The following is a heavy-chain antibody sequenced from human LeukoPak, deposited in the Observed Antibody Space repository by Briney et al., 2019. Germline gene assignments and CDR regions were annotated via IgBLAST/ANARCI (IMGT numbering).Heavy chain of an antibody. CDR1: GYTFTSYD. Sequence: GDSVKVSCKASGYTFTSYDINWVRQATGQGLEWMGWMNPNSGNTGYAQKFQGRVTMTRNTSISTAYMELSSLRSEDTAVYYCARGGYYYGSGSSYNWFDPWGQGTLVTVSS. J-gene: IGHJ5*02. D-gene: IGHD3-10*01. CDR2: MNPNSGNT. V-gene: IGHV1-8*01. CDR3: ARGGYYYGSGSSYNWFDP.